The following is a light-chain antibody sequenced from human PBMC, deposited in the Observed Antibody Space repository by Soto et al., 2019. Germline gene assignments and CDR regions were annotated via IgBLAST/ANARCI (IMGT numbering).Light chain of an antibody. Sequence: EIVMTQSPATLSVSPGERATLSCRASQSVSINLAWYQQKPGQAPRLLIYGASTRATGFPARFSGSGSGTEFTLTINSLQSEDSAVYYCQQHNQWPITFGQGTRLEI. CDR3: QQHNQWPIT. CDR2: GAS. V-gene: IGKV3-15*01. J-gene: IGKJ5*01. CDR1: QSVSIN.